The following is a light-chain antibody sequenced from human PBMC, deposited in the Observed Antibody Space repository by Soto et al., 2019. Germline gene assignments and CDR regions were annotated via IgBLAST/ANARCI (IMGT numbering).Light chain of an antibody. J-gene: IGKJ1*01. CDR3: QQYETFSGT. CDR2: GAS. V-gene: IGKV3-15*01. CDR1: QSVSSD. Sequence: EIVMTQSPATLSVSPGERATLSCRASQSVSSDLAWYHQKPGQAPRLLIYGASTRATGIPARFSGSGSGTEFTLTINSLQSEDFAVYYCQQYETFSGTFGPGTKVDIK.